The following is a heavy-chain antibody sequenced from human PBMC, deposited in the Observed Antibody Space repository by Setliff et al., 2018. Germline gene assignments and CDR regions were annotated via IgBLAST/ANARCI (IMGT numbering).Heavy chain of an antibody. CDR3: AKVIGGYPPKPSDY. J-gene: IGHJ4*02. Sequence: GGSLRLSCVASGFTFSNYGMHWVRQAPGKGLEWVTYIQHDGNIKHYADSVKGRCTISRDNSKNTLYLEMSSLRPEGTAVYYCAKVIGGYPPKPSDYWGQGTLVTVS. CDR2: IQHDGNIK. V-gene: IGHV3-30*02. D-gene: IGHD3-16*02. CDR1: GFTFSNYG.